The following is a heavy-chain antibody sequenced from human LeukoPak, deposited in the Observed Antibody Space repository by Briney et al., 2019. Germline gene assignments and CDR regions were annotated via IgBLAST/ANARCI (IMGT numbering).Heavy chain of an antibody. CDR3: ATARGGGVGYYFDY. CDR1: GYIHTELS. V-gene: IGHV1-24*01. J-gene: IGHJ4*02. CDR2: FDPEDGET. D-gene: IGHD3-16*01. Sequence: SVTVTRKFCGYIHTELSMHWLRQAPGKGREWMGGFDPEDGETIYAQKLQDRVTMTEDTSTDTAYMELSSLRSEDTAVYYCATARGGGVGYYFDYWGQGTLVTVSS.